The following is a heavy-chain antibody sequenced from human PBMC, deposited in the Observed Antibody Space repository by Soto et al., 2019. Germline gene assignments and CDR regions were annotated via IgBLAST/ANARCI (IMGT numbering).Heavy chain of an antibody. CDR3: ARIVGSYNPFDY. Sequence: GESLKISCEGSGYTFSSYSIGWVRQMPGKGLEWMGIIYPADSDTRYSPSFRGQVTISVDKSISRAYRQSSSLKASDSAMYFCARIVGSYNPFDYWGRGTMVTVSS. V-gene: IGHV5-51*01. D-gene: IGHD1-26*01. J-gene: IGHJ4*02. CDR2: IYPADSDT. CDR1: GYTFSSYS.